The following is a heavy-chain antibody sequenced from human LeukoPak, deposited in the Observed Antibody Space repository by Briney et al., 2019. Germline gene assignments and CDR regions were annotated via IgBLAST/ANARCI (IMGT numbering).Heavy chain of an antibody. CDR3: ARHECSSTSCQGWFDP. CDR1: GYSFTSYW. Sequence: GESLKISCKGSGYSFTSYWISWVRQMPGKGLEWMGRIDPSDSYTNYGPSFQGHVTISADKSISTAYLQWSSLKASDTAMYYCARHECSSTSCQGWFDPWGQGTLVTVSS. J-gene: IGHJ5*02. CDR2: IDPSDSYT. V-gene: IGHV5-10-1*01. D-gene: IGHD2-2*01.